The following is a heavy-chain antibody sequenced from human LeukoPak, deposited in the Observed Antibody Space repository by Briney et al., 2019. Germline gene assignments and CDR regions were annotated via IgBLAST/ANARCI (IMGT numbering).Heavy chain of an antibody. CDR2: IYPGDSDT. CDR3: ARNAFTTAADWFDP. J-gene: IGHJ5*02. Sequence: GKSLKISCKTSGYSFNNYWIAWVRQMPGKGLECMGIIYPGDSDTPDIRYSPSFQGQVTISADKSVSTAYLQWSSLKTSDTAMYYCARNAFTTAADWFDPWGQGTLVTVSS. D-gene: IGHD6-13*01. V-gene: IGHV5-51*01. CDR1: GYSFNNYW.